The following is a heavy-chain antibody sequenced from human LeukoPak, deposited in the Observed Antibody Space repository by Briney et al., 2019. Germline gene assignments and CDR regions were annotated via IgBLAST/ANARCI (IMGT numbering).Heavy chain of an antibody. CDR1: GGTFSSYA. D-gene: IGHD3-9*01. V-gene: IGHV1-69*11. CDR2: IIPILGTA. CDR3: ARCILTGSNSYYFDY. Sequence: SVKVSCKASGGTFSSYAIRWVRQAPGQGLEWMGRIIPILGTANYAQKFQGRVTITADESTSTAYMELSSLRSEDTAVYYCARCILTGSNSYYFDYWGQGTLVTVSS. J-gene: IGHJ4*02.